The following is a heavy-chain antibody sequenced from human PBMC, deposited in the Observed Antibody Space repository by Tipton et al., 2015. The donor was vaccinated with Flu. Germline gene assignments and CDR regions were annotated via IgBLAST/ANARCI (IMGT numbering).Heavy chain of an antibody. CDR1: GFTFTTYS. D-gene: IGHD6-13*01. CDR2: ISSSGTYK. Sequence: SLTLSCAASGFTFTTYSMNWVRQAPGKGLEWVSSISSSGTYKYYADSVKGRFTISRGNAQNLLYLEMNSLRVEDTAVYYCASQEQQPGNAEYFQHWGQGTLVSVSS. J-gene: IGHJ1*01. V-gene: IGHV3-21*01. CDR3: ASQEQQPGNAEYFQH.